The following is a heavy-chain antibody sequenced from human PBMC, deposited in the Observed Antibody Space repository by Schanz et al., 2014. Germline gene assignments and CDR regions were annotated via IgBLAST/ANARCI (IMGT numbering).Heavy chain of an antibody. V-gene: IGHV3-66*01. Sequence: EVQLVESGGGLVQPGGSLRLSCAASGFTVSSNYMSWVRQAPGKGLEWVSITYSGGSTYYADSVKGRFTISRDNSKNTLYLLMNSLRAEDTAVYYCAKDDTQVNGMDVWGQGTTVTVSS. J-gene: IGHJ6*02. CDR3: AKDDTQVNGMDV. CDR2: TYSGGST. CDR1: GFTVSSNY.